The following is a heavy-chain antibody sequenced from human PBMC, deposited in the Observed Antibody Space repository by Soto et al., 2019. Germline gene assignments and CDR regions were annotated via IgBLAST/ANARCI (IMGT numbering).Heavy chain of an antibody. CDR3: APHVDFSGGSCHYDAFDI. V-gene: IGHV3-23*01. Sequence: EVQLLESGGGLVQPGESLRLSCAVSGFIFGNYMMTWVRQAPGKGLEWVSTIRDGGESTYYADSVKGRFTISRDNSKNTXXLQMERLGGEDTAVYYCAPHVDFSGGSCHYDAFDIRGQGTMVTVSS. D-gene: IGHD2-15*01. J-gene: IGHJ3*02. CDR2: IRDGGEST. CDR1: GFIFGNYM.